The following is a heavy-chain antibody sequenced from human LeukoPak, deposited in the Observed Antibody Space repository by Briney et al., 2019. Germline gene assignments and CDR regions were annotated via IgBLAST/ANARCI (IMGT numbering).Heavy chain of an antibody. CDR1: GFTLTSFG. J-gene: IGHJ6*02. CDR2: ISGSGGST. V-gene: IGHV3-23*01. Sequence: GGSLSLFCAASGFTLTSFGISWVRQAPGKGLEWVAGISGSGGSTYYAVSLKGRFAISRDNSKNMLFLQMNSLRPEDTAVYYCASGRLYGMDVWGQGTTVTVSS. CDR3: ASGRLYGMDV.